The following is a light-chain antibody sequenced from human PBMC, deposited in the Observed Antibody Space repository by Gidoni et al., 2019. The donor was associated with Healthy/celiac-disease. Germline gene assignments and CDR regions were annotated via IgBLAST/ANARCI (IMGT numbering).Light chain of an antibody. CDR1: QSISSY. CDR3: QQSYSTPPT. Sequence: DIQMTQSPSSLSASVGDRVPITSRASQSISSYLNLYQQKPGKAPKLLIYAASSLQSGVPSRFSGSGSGTDFTLTISSLQPEDFATYYCQQSYSTPPTFGQXTKLEIK. V-gene: IGKV1-39*01. J-gene: IGKJ2*01. CDR2: AAS.